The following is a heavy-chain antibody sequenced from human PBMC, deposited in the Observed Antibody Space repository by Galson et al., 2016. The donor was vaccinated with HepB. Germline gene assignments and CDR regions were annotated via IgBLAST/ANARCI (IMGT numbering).Heavy chain of an antibody. CDR3: AKFDGWALGDYNFDY. CDR1: GFTFSDYY. Sequence: SLRLSCAASGFTFSDYYMSWIRQAPGKGLEWVSYISSSSTTILYADSVKGRFTISRDNSKNTLYLQMNSLRAEDTAVYYCAKFDGWALGDYNFDYWGQGTLVAVSS. D-gene: IGHD4-11*01. J-gene: IGHJ4*02. V-gene: IGHV3-11*01. CDR2: ISSSSTTI.